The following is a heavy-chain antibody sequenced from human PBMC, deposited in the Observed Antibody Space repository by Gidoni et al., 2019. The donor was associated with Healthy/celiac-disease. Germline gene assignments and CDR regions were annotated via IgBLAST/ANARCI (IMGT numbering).Heavy chain of an antibody. J-gene: IGHJ3*02. D-gene: IGHD1-26*01. V-gene: IGHV3-33*01. CDR1: GFTFSSYG. Sequence: QVQLVESGGGVVQPGRSLRLSCAASGFTFSSYGMHWVRQAPGKGLEWVAVIWYDGSNKYYADSVKGRFTISRDNSKNTLYLQMNSLRAEDTAVYYCARDWGGSRAWDAFDIWGQGTMVTVSS. CDR2: IWYDGSNK. CDR3: ARDWGGSRAWDAFDI.